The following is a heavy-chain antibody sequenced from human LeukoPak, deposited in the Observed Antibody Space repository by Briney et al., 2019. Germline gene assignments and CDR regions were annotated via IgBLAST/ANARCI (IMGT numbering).Heavy chain of an antibody. D-gene: IGHD3-10*01. Sequence: SETLSLTCAVYGGSFSGYYWSWIRQPPGKGLEWIGEINHSGSANYNPSLKSRVTISVDTSKNQFSLKLSSVTAADTAVYYCARGADYYGSGSYNYWGQGTLVTVSS. CDR3: ARGADYYGSGSYNY. J-gene: IGHJ4*02. CDR2: INHSGSA. V-gene: IGHV4-34*01. CDR1: GGSFSGYY.